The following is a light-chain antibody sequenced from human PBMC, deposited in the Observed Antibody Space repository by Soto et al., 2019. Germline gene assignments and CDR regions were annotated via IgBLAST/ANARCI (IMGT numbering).Light chain of an antibody. Sequence: QSALTQPASVSGSPGQSITISCTGTSSDVGGYNYVSWYQQHPGKAPKLMIYDVSNRPSGVSNRFSGSNSGNTASLTISGLQADDEADYYCSSYTSSSPRVFGTGTKVTVL. J-gene: IGLJ1*01. CDR1: SSDVGGYNY. CDR3: SSYTSSSPRV. CDR2: DVS. V-gene: IGLV2-14*01.